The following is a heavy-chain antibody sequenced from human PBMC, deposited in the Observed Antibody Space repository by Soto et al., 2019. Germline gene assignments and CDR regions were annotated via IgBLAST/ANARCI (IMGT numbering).Heavy chain of an antibody. CDR2: ISAYNGNT. Sequence: QVQLVQSGAEVKKPGASVKVSCKASGYTFTSYGISWVRQAPGQGLEWMGWISAYNGNTNYAQKPKGRGTMTTDTSTSTAYRVLRSLGSDDTAVYYCARVYRITMVRGELSEYWGQGTLVTVSS. D-gene: IGHD3-10*01. CDR1: GYTFTSYG. CDR3: ARVYRITMVRGELSEY. V-gene: IGHV1-18*01. J-gene: IGHJ4*02.